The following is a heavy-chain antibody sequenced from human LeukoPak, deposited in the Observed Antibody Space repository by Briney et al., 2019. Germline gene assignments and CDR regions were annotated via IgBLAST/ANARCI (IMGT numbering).Heavy chain of an antibody. CDR3: TSVSVVVIGRDMDV. CDR1: GFTFSGSA. Sequence: RGSLRLSCAASGFTFSGSAMHWVRQASGKGLEWVGRIRSKANSYATAYAASVKGRFTISRDDSKNTAYLQMNSLKSEDTAVYYCTSVSVVVIGRDMDVWGKGTTVTVSS. J-gene: IGHJ6*03. D-gene: IGHD3-22*01. CDR2: IRSKANSYAT. V-gene: IGHV3-73*01.